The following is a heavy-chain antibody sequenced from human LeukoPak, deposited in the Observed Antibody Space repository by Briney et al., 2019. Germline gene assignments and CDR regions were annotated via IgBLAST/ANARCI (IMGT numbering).Heavy chain of an antibody. V-gene: IGHV4-59*01. D-gene: IGHD5-12*01. CDR1: GGSISSYY. CDR2: IYYSGTT. CDR3: ASHSGGYAY. J-gene: IGHJ4*02. Sequence: SETLSLTCTVSGGSISSYYWSWIRQPPGKGLEWIGYIYYSGTTNYNPYLKSRVTISVDTSKNQFSMKLRSVTAADTAVYYCASHSGGYAYWGQGTLVTVSS.